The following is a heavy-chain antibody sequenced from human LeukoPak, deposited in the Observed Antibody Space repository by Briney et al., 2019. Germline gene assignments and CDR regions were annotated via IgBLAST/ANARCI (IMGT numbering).Heavy chain of an antibody. CDR3: ARDLYYYDSSGYPFDY. CDR1: GFTFSSYS. CDR2: ISSSSSYI. J-gene: IGHJ4*02. Sequence: GGSLRLSCAASGFTFSSYSMNWVRQAPGKGLEWVSSISSSSSYIYYADSVKGRFTISRDNAKNSLYLQMNSLRAEDTAVYYCARDLYYYDSSGYPFDYWGQGTLVTVSP. D-gene: IGHD3-22*01. V-gene: IGHV3-21*01.